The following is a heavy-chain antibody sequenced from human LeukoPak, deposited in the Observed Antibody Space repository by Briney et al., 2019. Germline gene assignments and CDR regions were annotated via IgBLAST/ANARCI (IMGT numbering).Heavy chain of an antibody. J-gene: IGHJ4*02. V-gene: IGHV5-51*01. D-gene: IGHD1-26*01. CDR1: GYSFTSNW. CDR3: ARRQGWELPN. CDR2: IYPGDSDT. Sequence: GESLKISCKGSGYSFTSNWIGWVRQMPGKGLEWMGIIYPGDSDTRYSPSFQGQVTISADKSISTAYLQWNSLKASDAAMCYCARRQGWELPNWGQGTLVSVSS.